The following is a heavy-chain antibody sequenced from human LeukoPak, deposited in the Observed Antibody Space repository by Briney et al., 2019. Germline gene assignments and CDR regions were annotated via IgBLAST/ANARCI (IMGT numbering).Heavy chain of an antibody. CDR2: IYPGDSVT. D-gene: IGHD4-17*01. CDR3: ARLPMVTTSNYYGMDV. CDR1: GYSFTSYW. J-gene: IGHJ6*02. Sequence: GESLKISCKGSGYSFTSYWIGWVRQMPGKGLEWMGIIYPGDSVTRYSPSFQGQVTISADKSISTAYLQWSSLKASDTAMYYCARLPMVTTSNYYGMDVWGQGTTVTVSS. V-gene: IGHV5-51*01.